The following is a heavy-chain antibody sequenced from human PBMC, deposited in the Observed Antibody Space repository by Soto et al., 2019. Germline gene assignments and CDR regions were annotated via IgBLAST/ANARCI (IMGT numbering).Heavy chain of an antibody. CDR1: GYTFTSYD. Sequence: GASVKVSCKASGYTFTSYDINWVRQATGQGLEWMGWMNPNSGNTGYAQKFQGRVTMTRNASISTAYMELSSLRSEDTAVYYCARGRINQQVVYYYYGMDVWGQGTTVTVSS. CDR2: MNPNSGNT. D-gene: IGHD2-2*01. V-gene: IGHV1-8*01. CDR3: ARGRINQQVVYYYYGMDV. J-gene: IGHJ6*02.